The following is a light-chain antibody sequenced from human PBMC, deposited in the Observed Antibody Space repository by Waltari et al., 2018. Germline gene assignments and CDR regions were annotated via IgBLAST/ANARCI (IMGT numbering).Light chain of an antibody. CDR1: QGISNS. V-gene: IGKV1-NL1*01. CDR3: QQYYRTPQT. Sequence: DIQMTHAPSSLSASVGDRVTVTCRANQGISNSLAWYQQKSGKAPKLLLYAASRVESGVPTRFSGSGSGTDYTLTISSLQPEDFATYYCQQYYRTPQTFGQGTKVEIK. CDR2: AAS. J-gene: IGKJ1*01.